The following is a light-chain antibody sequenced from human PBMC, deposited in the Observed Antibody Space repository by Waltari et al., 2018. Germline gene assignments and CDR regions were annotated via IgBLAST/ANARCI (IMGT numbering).Light chain of an antibody. CDR1: SSDVGGYNY. J-gene: IGLJ1*01. Sequence: QSALTQPASVSGSPGQSITIPCTGTSSDVGGYNYVSRYQQNPSKAPKLMLYDVSNRPSGVSNRFSGSKSGNTASLTISGLQAEDEADYYCSSYTSSSTLVFGTGTKVTVL. V-gene: IGLV2-14*03. CDR3: SSYTSSSTLV. CDR2: DVS.